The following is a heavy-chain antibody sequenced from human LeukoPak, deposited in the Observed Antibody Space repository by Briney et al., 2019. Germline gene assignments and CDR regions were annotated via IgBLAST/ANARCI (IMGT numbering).Heavy chain of an antibody. J-gene: IGHJ5*02. CDR1: GFTFSDYW. CDR2: ISSDGDTT. D-gene: IGHD2-2*02. V-gene: IGHV3-74*01. Sequence: PGGSLRLSCVASGFTFSDYWIHWVRKAPGKGLVWVSRISSDGDTTNYADSVKGRFTISRDNAKNSLYLQMNSLRAEDTAVYYCATDIPNWFDPWGQGTLVTVSS. CDR3: ATDIPNWFDP.